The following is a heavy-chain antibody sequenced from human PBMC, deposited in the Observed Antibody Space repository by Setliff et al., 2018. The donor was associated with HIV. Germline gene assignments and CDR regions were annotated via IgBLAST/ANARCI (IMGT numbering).Heavy chain of an antibody. V-gene: IGHV4-4*07. CDR3: ARAAAGNTGPFDL. Sequence: SETLSLTCTVSDSGTYYWSWIRQPAGKGLEWIGRVSSRGDTNYNPSLKSRVTMSVDTSKNQFSLKLTSVTASDTAVYSCARAAAGNTGPFDLWGQGSPVTVSS. J-gene: IGHJ4*02. D-gene: IGHD4-17*01. CDR1: DSGTYY. CDR2: VSSRGDT.